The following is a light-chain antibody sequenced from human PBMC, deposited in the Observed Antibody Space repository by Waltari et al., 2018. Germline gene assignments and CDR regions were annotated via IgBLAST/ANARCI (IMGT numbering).Light chain of an antibody. Sequence: EIVLTQSPATLSFSPGERATLSCRASQSGYNYLAWYQQKPGQAPRLLIYDASKRATGIPARFSGSGCGTDFTVTISSLEPEDSAVYYCQQRSNWPLTFGGGTKVEIK. CDR1: QSGYNY. V-gene: IGKV3-11*01. CDR2: DAS. J-gene: IGKJ4*01. CDR3: QQRSNWPLT.